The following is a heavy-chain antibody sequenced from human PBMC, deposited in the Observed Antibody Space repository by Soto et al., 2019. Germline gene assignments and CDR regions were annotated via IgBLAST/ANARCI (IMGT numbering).Heavy chain of an antibody. CDR1: GGTFSSYA. D-gene: IGHD2-2*01. CDR2: IIPIFGTA. J-gene: IGHJ3*02. CDR3: ATDYGGYCSSTSCRDAFDI. Sequence: SVKVSCKASGGTFSSYAISWVRQAPGQGLEWMGGIIPIFGTANYAQKFQGRVTITADESTSTAYMELSSLRSEDTAVYYCATDYGGYCSSTSCRDAFDIWGQGTMVTVSS. V-gene: IGHV1-69*13.